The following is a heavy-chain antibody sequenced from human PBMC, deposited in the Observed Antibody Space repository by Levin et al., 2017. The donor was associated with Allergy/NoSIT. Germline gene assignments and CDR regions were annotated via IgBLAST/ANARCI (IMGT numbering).Heavy chain of an antibody. CDR1: GFTFSSYA. CDR3: AKGFPGIVVETAIDF. V-gene: IGHV3-30-3*01. Sequence: QAGGSLRLSCVASGFTFSSYAMHWVRQAPGKGLEWVAVISYDGSNKYYADSVKGRFTISRDNSENTLFLQLTSLRTGDTSVYYCAKGFPGIVVETAIDFWGQGTLVTVSS. D-gene: IGHD2-21*02. J-gene: IGHJ4*02. CDR2: ISYDGSNK.